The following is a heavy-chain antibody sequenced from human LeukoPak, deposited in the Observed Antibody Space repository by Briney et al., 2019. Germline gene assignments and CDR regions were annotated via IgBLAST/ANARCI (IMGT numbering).Heavy chain of an antibody. CDR1: GGSFSGYY. D-gene: IGHD2-15*01. CDR3: ARGMVVVVAATGGYYSYGMDV. Sequence: PSETLSLTCAVYGGSFSGYYWSWIRQPPGKGLKWIGEINHSGSTNYNPSPKSRVTISVDTSKNQFSLKLSSVTAADTAVYYCARGMVVVVAATGGYYSYGMDVWGQGTTVTVSS. J-gene: IGHJ6*02. V-gene: IGHV4-34*01. CDR2: INHSGST.